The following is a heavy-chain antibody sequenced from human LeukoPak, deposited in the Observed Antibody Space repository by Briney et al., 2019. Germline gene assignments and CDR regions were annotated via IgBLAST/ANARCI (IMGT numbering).Heavy chain of an antibody. CDR2: MNPNSGNT. V-gene: IGHV1-8*01. Sequence: ASVKVSCKASGYTFTSYDINWVRQATGQGLEWMGWMNPNSGNTGYAQKFQGRVTITADKSTSTAYMELSSLRSEDTAVYYCASIVGATGGTFDYWGQGTLVTVSS. J-gene: IGHJ4*02. CDR1: GYTFTSYD. D-gene: IGHD1-26*01. CDR3: ASIVGATGGTFDY.